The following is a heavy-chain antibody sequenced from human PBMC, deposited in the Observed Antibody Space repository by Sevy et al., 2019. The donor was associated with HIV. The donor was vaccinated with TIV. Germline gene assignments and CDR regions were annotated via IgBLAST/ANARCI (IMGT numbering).Heavy chain of an antibody. Sequence: GGSLRLSCAASGFTFSDHYMSWLRQAPGKGLEWVSTLSFGCGEINYADSVKGRFTISRDNSKSSVYLQMNNLRPEDTAVYYCAREGCTKPHDYWGQGTLVTVSS. CDR2: LSFGCGEI. CDR3: AREGCTKPHDY. D-gene: IGHD2-8*01. V-gene: IGHV3-11*05. J-gene: IGHJ4*02. CDR1: GFTFSDHY.